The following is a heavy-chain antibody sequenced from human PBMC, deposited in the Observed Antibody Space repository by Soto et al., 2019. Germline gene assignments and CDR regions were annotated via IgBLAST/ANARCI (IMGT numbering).Heavy chain of an antibody. Sequence: QVQLVESGGGVVQPGRSLRLSCAASGFTFSSYGMHWVRQAPGKGLEWVAVISYDGSNKYYADSVKGRFTISRDNSKNTQYLQMNSLRAEDTAVYYCAKDLVRYGGYGGVFDYWGQGTLVIVSS. D-gene: IGHD5-12*01. CDR2: ISYDGSNK. CDR3: AKDLVRYGGYGGVFDY. J-gene: IGHJ4*02. CDR1: GFTFSSYG. V-gene: IGHV3-30*18.